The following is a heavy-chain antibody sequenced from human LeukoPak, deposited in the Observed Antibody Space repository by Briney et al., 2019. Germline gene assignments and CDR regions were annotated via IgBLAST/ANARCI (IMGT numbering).Heavy chain of an antibody. Sequence: GGSLRLSCAASGFTFSSYSMNWVRQAPGKGLEWVSYISSSSSTIYYADSVKGRFTISRDNAKNSLYLQMNSLRAEDTAVYYCARGGNLWSIYFDYWGQGTLVTVSS. CDR2: ISSSSSTI. CDR3: ARGGNLWSIYFDY. D-gene: IGHD3-10*01. CDR1: GFTFSSYS. V-gene: IGHV3-48*01. J-gene: IGHJ4*02.